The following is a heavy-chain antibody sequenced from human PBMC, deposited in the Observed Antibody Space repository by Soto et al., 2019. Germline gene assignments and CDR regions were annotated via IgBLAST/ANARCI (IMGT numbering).Heavy chain of an antibody. V-gene: IGHV3-7*01. CDR1: GFTFSSYW. D-gene: IGHD3-10*01. CDR3: ARDSERITMVAKALTYYYYAMDV. J-gene: IGHJ6*02. Sequence: PGGSLRLSCATSGFTFSSYWVSWVRQAPGKGLEWVANIKQDGSEKYYVDSVKGRFTISRDNAKNSLYLQMNSLRAEDTAVYYCARDSERITMVAKALTYYYYAMDVWGQGTTVTVSS. CDR2: IKQDGSEK.